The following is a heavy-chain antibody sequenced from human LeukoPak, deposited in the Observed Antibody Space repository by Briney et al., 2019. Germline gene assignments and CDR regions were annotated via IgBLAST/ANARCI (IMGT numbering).Heavy chain of an antibody. J-gene: IGHJ4*02. CDR2: ISSSGSGGNT. CDR3: AKAPYSGSYYDFDY. Sequence: GGSLRLSCAASGVTLSSYAMSWARQAPGKGLEWVSGISSSGSGGNTYYADSVRGRFTISRDNSKNTLYLQMNSLRAEDTAVYYCAKAPYSGSYYDFDYWGQGTLVTVSS. D-gene: IGHD1-26*01. CDR1: GVTLSSYA. V-gene: IGHV3-23*01.